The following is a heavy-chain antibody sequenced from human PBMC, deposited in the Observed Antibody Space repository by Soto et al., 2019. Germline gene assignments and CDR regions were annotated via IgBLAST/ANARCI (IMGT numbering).Heavy chain of an antibody. J-gene: IGHJ6*02. V-gene: IGHV1-8*01. CDR1: GYTFTSYD. CDR3: ARERRCYDFWSGYSACYYYGMDV. D-gene: IGHD3-3*01. Sequence: GASVKVSCKASGYTFTSYDINWVRQATGQGPEWMGWMNPNSGNTGYAQKFQGRVTMTRNTSISTAYMELSSLRSEDTAVYYCARERRCYDFWSGYSACYYYGMDVWGQGTTVTVSS. CDR2: MNPNSGNT.